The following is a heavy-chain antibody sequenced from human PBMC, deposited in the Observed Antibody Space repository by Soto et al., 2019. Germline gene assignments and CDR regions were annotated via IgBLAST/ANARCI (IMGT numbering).Heavy chain of an antibody. V-gene: IGHV1-69*13. J-gene: IGHJ4*02. CDR3: ARFHGPYSSSSGVDY. CDR2: IIPIFGTA. D-gene: IGHD6-13*01. CDR1: GGTFSSYA. Sequence: SVKVSCKASGGTFSSYAISWVRQAPGQGLEWMGGIIPIFGTANYAQKFQGRVTITADESTSTAYMELSSLRSEDTAVYYCARFHGPYSSSSGVDYWGQGTLVTVSS.